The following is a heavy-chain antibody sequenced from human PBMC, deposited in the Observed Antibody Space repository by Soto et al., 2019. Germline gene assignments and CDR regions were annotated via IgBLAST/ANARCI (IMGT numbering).Heavy chain of an antibody. J-gene: IGHJ4*02. CDR3: ARVWYYDSSGYYAFDY. CDR1: GDGFSNYG. Sequence: ASVKVSCKASGDGFSNYGFSCVLQSPLQGLEWLGWISAYDGQTNYTKKFQGRVTMTTDTSSSTAFMELRSLRSDDTAVYYCARVWYYDSSGYYAFDYWGLGTLVTVSS. CDR2: ISAYDGQT. D-gene: IGHD3-22*01. V-gene: IGHV1-18*01.